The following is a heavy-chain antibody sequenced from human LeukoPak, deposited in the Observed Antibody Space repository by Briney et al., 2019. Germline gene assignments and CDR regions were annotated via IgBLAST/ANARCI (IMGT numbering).Heavy chain of an antibody. CDR1: GFTVSSNY. V-gene: IGHV3-53*01. CDR3: ARDLSNDYGDYGYFDY. D-gene: IGHD4-17*01. J-gene: IGHJ4*02. Sequence: RAGGSLRLSCAASGFTVSSNYMSWVRQAPGKGLEWVSVIYSGGSTYYADSVKGRFTISRDNSKNTLYLQMNSLRAEDTAVYYCARDLSNDYGDYGYFDYWGQGTLVTVSS. CDR2: IYSGGST.